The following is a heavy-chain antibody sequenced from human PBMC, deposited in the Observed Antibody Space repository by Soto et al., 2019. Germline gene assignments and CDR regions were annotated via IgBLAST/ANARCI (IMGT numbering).Heavy chain of an antibody. J-gene: IGHJ1*01. CDR2: IYYSGTT. CDR1: GGSISAGGYY. D-gene: IGHD3-22*01. V-gene: IGHV4-31*03. CDR3: ATNGGYYDTSGPKYFQH. Sequence: PSETLSLTCTVSGGSISAGGYYWSWIRQHPGKGLECIGYIYYSGTTYYNPSLKSRVTISVDASKSQFSLNLSSVTAADTAVYYCATNGGYYDTSGPKYFQHWGQGTLVTVSS.